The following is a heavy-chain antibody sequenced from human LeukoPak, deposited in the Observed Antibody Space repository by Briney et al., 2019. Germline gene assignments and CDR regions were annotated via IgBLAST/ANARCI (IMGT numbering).Heavy chain of an antibody. D-gene: IGHD3-22*01. J-gene: IGHJ5*02. Sequence: GGSLRLSCAASGFTFSSYSMNWVRQAPGKGLEWVSSISSSSSYIYYADSVKGRFTISRDNAKNSLYLQMNSLRAEDTAVYYCAKDAVAYYDSPNWFDPWGQGTLVTVSS. CDR2: ISSSSSYI. V-gene: IGHV3-21*01. CDR3: AKDAVAYYDSPNWFDP. CDR1: GFTFSSYS.